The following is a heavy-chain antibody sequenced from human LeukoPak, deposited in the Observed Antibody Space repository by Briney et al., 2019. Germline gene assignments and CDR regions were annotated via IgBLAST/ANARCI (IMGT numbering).Heavy chain of an antibody. CDR3: ARELIVGATWHYYYYMDV. CDR1: GFTFSSYW. J-gene: IGHJ6*03. V-gene: IGHV3-7*01. D-gene: IGHD1-26*01. Sequence: EGSLRLSCAASGFTFSSYWMSWVRQAPGKGLEWVANIKQDGSEKYYVDSVKGRFTISRDNAKNSLYLQMDSLRAEDTAVYYCARELIVGATWHYYYYMDVWGKGTTVTVSS. CDR2: IKQDGSEK.